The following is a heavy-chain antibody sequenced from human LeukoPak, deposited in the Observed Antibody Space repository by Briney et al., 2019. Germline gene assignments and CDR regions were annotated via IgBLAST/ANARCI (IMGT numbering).Heavy chain of an antibody. CDR1: GGSISSSSYY. V-gene: IGHV4-39*01. CDR3: ATYSSSWKLFDY. J-gene: IGHJ4*02. Sequence: SETLSLTCTVSGGSISSSSYYWGWIRQPPGKGLEWIGSIYYSGSTYYNPSLKSRVTISVDTSKNQFSLKLSSVTAADTAVYYCATYSSSWKLFDYWGQGILVTVSS. CDR2: IYYSGST. D-gene: IGHD6-13*01.